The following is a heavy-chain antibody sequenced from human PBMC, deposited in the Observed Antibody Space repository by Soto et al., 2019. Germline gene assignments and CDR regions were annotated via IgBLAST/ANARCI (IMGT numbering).Heavy chain of an antibody. J-gene: IGHJ6*02. CDR1: GFTFSSYG. CDR3: ARPGDYGYYGMDV. V-gene: IGHV3-30*03. Sequence: LRLSCAAPGFTFSSYGMHWVRQAPGKGLEWVAVISYDGSNKYYADSVKGRFTISRDNSKNTLYLQMNSLRAEDTAVYYCARPGDYGYYGMDVWGQGTTVTVSS. D-gene: IGHD4-17*01. CDR2: ISYDGSNK.